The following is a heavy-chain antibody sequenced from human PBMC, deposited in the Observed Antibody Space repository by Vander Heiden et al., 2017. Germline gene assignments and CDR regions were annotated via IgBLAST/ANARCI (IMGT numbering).Heavy chain of an antibody. J-gene: IGHJ2*01. V-gene: IGHV4-59*11. Sequence: QVQLQESGPELGRPSETLSLTCTFSSGPFSGHYGSWIREPPGRGLEWLGYRYASGHTNYNPSLKSRVTMSSDTSKDQFSLKWRSLTAADTAVYYGARGWASGWDFWDVDLWGRGTLGTVSS. CDR2: RYASGHT. CDR1: SGPFSGHY. D-gene: IGHD3-22*01. CDR3: ARGWASGWDFWDVDL.